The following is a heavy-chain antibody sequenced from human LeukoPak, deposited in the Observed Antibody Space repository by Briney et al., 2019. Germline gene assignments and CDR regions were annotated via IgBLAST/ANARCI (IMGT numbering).Heavy chain of an antibody. D-gene: IGHD7-27*01. CDR1: GFTVSSNY. CDR2: IYSGGST. Sequence: GGSLRLSCADSGFTVSSNYMRWVRQAPGKGLEWVSVIYSGGSTHYADSVKGRFTISRDNSKNTLYLQMNSLRAEDTAVYYCAKDRLAVPTKRPGEYGGQGTRVTVSS. J-gene: IGHJ4*02. CDR3: AKDRLAVPTKRPGEY. V-gene: IGHV3-66*01.